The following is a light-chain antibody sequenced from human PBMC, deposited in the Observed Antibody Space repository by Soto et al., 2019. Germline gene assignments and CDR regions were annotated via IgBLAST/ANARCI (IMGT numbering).Light chain of an antibody. J-gene: IGKJ2*01. V-gene: IGKV1-5*01. CDR3: QQYESFSPYT. CDR2: DAS. Sequence: DIQMTQSPSTLSAFVGDRVTITCRASQSVSSSLAWYQQKPGKAPKLLIYDASTLESGVPSRFSGSGYGTEFTRTINSLQPGDCATYYCQQYESFSPYTFGQGTRLEI. CDR1: QSVSSS.